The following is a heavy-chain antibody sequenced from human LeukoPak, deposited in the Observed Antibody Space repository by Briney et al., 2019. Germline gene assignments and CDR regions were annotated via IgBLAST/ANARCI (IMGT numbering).Heavy chain of an antibody. CDR1: GFTFGDYA. CDR3: TRGGSGSYYNVLVYYYYGMGV. Sequence: PGGSLRLSCTASGFTFGDYAMSWVRQAPGKGLEWVGFIRSKAYGGTTEYAASVKGRFTISRDDSKSIAYLQMNSLKTEDTAVYYCTRGGSGSYYNVLVYYYYGMGVWGKGTTVTVSS. CDR2: IRSKAYGGTT. J-gene: IGHJ6*04. V-gene: IGHV3-49*04. D-gene: IGHD3-10*01.